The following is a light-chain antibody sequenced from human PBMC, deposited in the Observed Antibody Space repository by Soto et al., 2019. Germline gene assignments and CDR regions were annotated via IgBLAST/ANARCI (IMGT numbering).Light chain of an antibody. CDR2: GAS. J-gene: IGKJ1*01. CDR1: QSVSSSY. CDR3: QQYGYSTQWT. V-gene: IGKV3-20*01. Sequence: EIVLTQSPCTLSASTGERATLSCRASQSVSSSYLAWYQQKPGQAPRRLIYGASSRATGIPDRFSGSGSGTEFTLTISRLEAEDFAVYYCQQYGYSTQWTFGQGTKVDIK.